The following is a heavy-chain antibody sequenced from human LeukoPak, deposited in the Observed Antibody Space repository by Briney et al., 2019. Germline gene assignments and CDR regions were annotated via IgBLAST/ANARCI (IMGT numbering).Heavy chain of an antibody. Sequence: GGSLRLSCAASGFTFSSYAMSWVRQAPGKGLEWVSTISGSGGGTYYADSVKGRLTISRDNSKNTLYLQMNSLRAEDTAVYYCAKVSGDYPDYWGQGTLVTVSS. V-gene: IGHV3-23*01. CDR2: ISGSGGGT. CDR1: GFTFSSYA. J-gene: IGHJ4*02. CDR3: AKVSGDYPDY. D-gene: IGHD4-17*01.